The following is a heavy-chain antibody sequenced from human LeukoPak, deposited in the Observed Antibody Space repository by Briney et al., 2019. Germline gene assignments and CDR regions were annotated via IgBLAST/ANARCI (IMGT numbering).Heavy chain of an antibody. J-gene: IGHJ3*02. CDR3: ARWGCSSTSCYDLDAFDI. CDR2: IYSGGST. D-gene: IGHD2-2*01. Sequence: GGSLRLSCAASGFTVSSNYMSWVRQAPGKGLEWVSVIYSGGSTYYADSVKGRFTISRDNSKNTLYLQMNSLRAEDTAVYYCARWGCSSTSCYDLDAFDIWGQGTMVTVAS. CDR1: GFTVSSNY. V-gene: IGHV3-66*01.